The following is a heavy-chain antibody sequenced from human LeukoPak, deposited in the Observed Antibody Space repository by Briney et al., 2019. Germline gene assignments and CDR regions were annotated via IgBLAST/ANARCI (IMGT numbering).Heavy chain of an antibody. D-gene: IGHD6-19*01. Sequence: SETLSLTCTVSGGSISIYHWSWIRQPAGKGLEWIGQIHTSGSTSYNPPLKSRVTMSIDTPENQLSLTIRSVTAADTAVYYCARRDISSGWSFDYWGQGTLVTVSS. CDR2: IHTSGST. CDR3: ARRDISSGWSFDY. J-gene: IGHJ4*02. CDR1: GGSISIYH. V-gene: IGHV4-4*07.